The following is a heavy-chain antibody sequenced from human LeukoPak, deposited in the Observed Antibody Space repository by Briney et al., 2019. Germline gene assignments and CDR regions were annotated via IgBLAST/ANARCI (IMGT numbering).Heavy chain of an antibody. D-gene: IGHD3-22*01. CDR3: AREVPSSGPSY. CDR2: ISSSSTDM. Sequence: PGGSLRLSCAGSGFIFSDYYMSWIRQAPGKGLEWVSYISSSSTDMYYADSVKGRFSISRDNAKNSLHLQMISLRAEDTAVYYCAREVPSSGPSYWGQGTLVIVSS. V-gene: IGHV3-11*01. J-gene: IGHJ4*02. CDR1: GFIFSDYY.